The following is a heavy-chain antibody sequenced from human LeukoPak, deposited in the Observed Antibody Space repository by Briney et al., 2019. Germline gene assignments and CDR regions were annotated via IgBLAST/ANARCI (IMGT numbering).Heavy chain of an antibody. J-gene: IGHJ6*03. D-gene: IGHD3-16*01. Sequence: PGGSLRLSCAVSGFTFRSYGMHWVRQAPGKGLEWVAFIRNDGSGQYYPDSVRGRFTISRDNSKNALYLQMNSLRPEETAVYYCVKGVGGAANYYYLDVWGQGTMVTVSS. V-gene: IGHV3-30*02. CDR1: GFTFRSYG. CDR3: VKGVGGAANYYYLDV. CDR2: IRNDGSGQ.